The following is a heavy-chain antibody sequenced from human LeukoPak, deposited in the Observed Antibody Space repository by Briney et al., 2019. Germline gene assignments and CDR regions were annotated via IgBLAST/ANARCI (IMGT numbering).Heavy chain of an antibody. Sequence: SETLSLTCAVYGDSFKNYYWTWIRQSPEKGLEWIGVINHGGLTSYNPSLESRLTLLVDTSKNQFSLNLRSVTAADTAVYFCARARAFVWGSYRYIPYYFDPWGQGTLVTVSS. V-gene: IGHV4-34*01. CDR2: INHGGLT. CDR3: ARARAFVWGSYRYIPYYFDP. J-gene: IGHJ5*02. CDR1: GDSFKNYY. D-gene: IGHD3-16*02.